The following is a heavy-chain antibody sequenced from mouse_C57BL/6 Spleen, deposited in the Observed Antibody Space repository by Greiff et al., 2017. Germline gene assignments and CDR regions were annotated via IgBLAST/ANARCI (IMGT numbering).Heavy chain of an antibody. J-gene: IGHJ4*01. CDR1: GYSITSGYY. V-gene: IGHV3-6*01. CDR2: ISYDGSN. CDR3: AREMVTTRDYYAMDY. Sequence: EVQLVESGPGLVKPSQSLSLTCSVTGYSITSGYYWNWIRQFPGNKLEWMGYISYDGSNNYNPSLKNRISITRDTSKNQFFLKLNSVTTEDTATYYCAREMVTTRDYYAMDYWGQGTSVTVSS. D-gene: IGHD2-2*01.